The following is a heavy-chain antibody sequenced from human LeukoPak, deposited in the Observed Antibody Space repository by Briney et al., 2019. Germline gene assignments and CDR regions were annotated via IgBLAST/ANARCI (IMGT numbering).Heavy chain of an antibody. Sequence: PSETLSLTCIVSGGSISPYFWSWIRQPPGRGLEWIGYIYYSGSTTYNPSFKTRVTISVDTSNNQFSLRLTSVTAADTAVYYCARGGWLKSGDYFDNWGQGTLVTVSS. D-gene: IGHD5-24*01. V-gene: IGHV4-59*01. J-gene: IGHJ4*02. CDR1: GGSISPYF. CDR2: IYYSGST. CDR3: ARGGWLKSGDYFDN.